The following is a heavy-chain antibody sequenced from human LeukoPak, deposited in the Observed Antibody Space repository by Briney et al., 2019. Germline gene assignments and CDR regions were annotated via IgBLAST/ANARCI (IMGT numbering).Heavy chain of an antibody. CDR2: ISPSGSTI. CDR1: GFTFSSHE. D-gene: IGHD2-15*01. Sequence: GGSLTLCYATAGFTFSSHENNWFGQAPGKGLEWVSYISPSGSTIYTDSVKGRFTISTDNAKNSLYLQMNSLRVEDTAVYYCGRGGFCSGGLCYRFNAFDIWGQGTTVTVSS. J-gene: IGHJ3*02. CDR3: GRGGFCSGGLCYRFNAFDI. V-gene: IGHV3-48*03.